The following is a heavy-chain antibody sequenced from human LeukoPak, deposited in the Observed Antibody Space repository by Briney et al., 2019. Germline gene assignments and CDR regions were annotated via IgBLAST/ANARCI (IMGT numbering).Heavy chain of an antibody. D-gene: IGHD4-17*01. CDR2: IIPIFGTA. CDR3: ARDHGVDYGVFIFDY. V-gene: IGHV1-69*05. Sequence: SVKVSCKASGGTFSSYAISWVRQAPGQGLEWMGRIIPIFGTANYAQKFQGRVTITTDESTSTAYMELSSLRSEDTAVYYCARDHGVDYGVFIFDYWGQGTLVTVSS. CDR1: GGTFSSYA. J-gene: IGHJ4*02.